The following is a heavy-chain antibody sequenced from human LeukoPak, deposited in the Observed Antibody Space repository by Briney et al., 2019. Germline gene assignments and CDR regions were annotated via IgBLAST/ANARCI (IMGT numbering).Heavy chain of an antibody. D-gene: IGHD3-10*01. CDR2: ISQNGDNT. CDR1: GFSFSSYV. CDR3: MNPNHYGPGG. J-gene: IGHJ4*02. V-gene: IGHV3-64D*08. Sequence: SGGSLRLSRSVSGFSFSSYVLHWVRQAPGKGLESVSGISQNGDNTYYADSVKGRFTISKDNSENTLYLQMNSLRPEDTAVYYCMNPNHYGPGGWGQGTLVTVSS.